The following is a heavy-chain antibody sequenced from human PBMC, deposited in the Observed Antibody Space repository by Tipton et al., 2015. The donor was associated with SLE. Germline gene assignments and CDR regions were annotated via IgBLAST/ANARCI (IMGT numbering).Heavy chain of an antibody. Sequence: QVQLVQSGVEVKKPGASVKVSCKASGYTFTSYGICWVRQAPGQGLEWMGGISAYNGDTNYAQKFWGRVSMTRDMSTSTIYMELDSPTSDDTAVYYCVRELVGGHFDYWGQGTLVTVSS. J-gene: IGHJ4*02. CDR3: VRELVGGHFDY. CDR2: ISAYNGDT. V-gene: IGHV1-18*01. CDR1: GYTFTSYG. D-gene: IGHD3-16*01.